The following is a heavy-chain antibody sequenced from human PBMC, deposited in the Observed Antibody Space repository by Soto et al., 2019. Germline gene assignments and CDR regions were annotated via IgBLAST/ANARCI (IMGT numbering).Heavy chain of an antibody. CDR3: ARDSYYYDSSGYDYDAFDI. V-gene: IGHV3-21*01. D-gene: IGHD3-22*01. CDR1: GFTFSSYA. Sequence: LRLSCAASGFTFSSYAMSWVRQAPGKGLEWVSSISSSGSNIYYADSVKGRFTISRDNAKNSLYLQMNSLRAEDTAVYYCARDSYYYDSSGYDYDAFDIWGQGTMVTVSS. J-gene: IGHJ3*02. CDR2: ISSSGSNI.